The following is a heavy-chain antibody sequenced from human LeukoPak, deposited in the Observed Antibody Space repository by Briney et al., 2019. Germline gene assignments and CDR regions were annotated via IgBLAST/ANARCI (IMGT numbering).Heavy chain of an antibody. CDR2: IYHSGST. CDR3: ARDLVVVVAATPSAFDI. V-gene: IGHV4-38-2*02. D-gene: IGHD2-15*01. CDR1: GYAISSGYY. J-gene: IGHJ3*02. Sequence: PSETLSLTCAVSGYAISSGYYWGWIRQPPEKGLEWIGSIYHSGSTYYNPSLKSRVTISVDTSKNQFSLKLSSVTAADTAVYYCARDLVVVVAATPSAFDIWGQGTMVTVSS.